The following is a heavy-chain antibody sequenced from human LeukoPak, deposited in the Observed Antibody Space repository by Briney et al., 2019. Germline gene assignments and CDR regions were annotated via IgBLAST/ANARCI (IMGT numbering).Heavy chain of an antibody. J-gene: IGHJ6*03. V-gene: IGHV1-46*01. CDR1: GYTFSSYY. CDR2: INPDAGST. CDR3: AREPIGYYYMDV. Sequence: ASVKVSCKASGYTFSSYYMHWVRQAPGQGLEWMGIINPDAGSTNYAQKFQGRVTMTRDTSTSTAYMELRSLRSDDTAVYYCAREPIGYYYMDVWGKGTTVTVSS.